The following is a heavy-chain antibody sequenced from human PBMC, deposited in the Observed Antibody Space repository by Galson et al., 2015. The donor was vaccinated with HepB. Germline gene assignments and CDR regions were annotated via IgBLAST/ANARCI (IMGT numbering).Heavy chain of an antibody. CDR2: ISGSGGST. CDR1: GFTFSSYA. J-gene: IGHJ4*02. Sequence: SLRLSCAASGFTFSSYAMSWVRQAPGRGLEWVSAISGSGGSTYYADSVKGRFTISRDNSKNTLYLQMNSLRAEDTAVYYCAKDPRRYYYDSSGYYYHYWGQGTLVTVSS. V-gene: IGHV3-23*01. D-gene: IGHD3-22*01. CDR3: AKDPRRYYYDSSGYYYHY.